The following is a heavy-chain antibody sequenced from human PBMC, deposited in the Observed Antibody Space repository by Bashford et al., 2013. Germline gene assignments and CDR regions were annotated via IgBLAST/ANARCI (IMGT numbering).Heavy chain of an antibody. V-gene: IGHV5-51*01. D-gene: IGHD6-13*01. Sequence: GESLKISCKVSGYRFGNYWIGWVRQMPGKGLEWMGIIYPGDSDTRYSPSFQGQVTISADESISTAYLQWNSLKASDTAMYYCARLGAYSSSWFTYFYYYGMDVWGQGTTVTVSS. CDR2: IYPGDSDT. CDR3: ARLGAYSSSWFTYFYYYGMDV. CDR1: GYRFGNYW. J-gene: IGHJ6*02.